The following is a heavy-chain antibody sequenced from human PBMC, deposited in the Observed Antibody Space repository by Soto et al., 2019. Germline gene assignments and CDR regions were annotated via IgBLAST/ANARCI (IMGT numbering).Heavy chain of an antibody. V-gene: IGHV1-3*01. CDR3: ARDRAPYFSGSSCHLDYYPYYGMDV. CDR1: GYPFQNYP. CDR2: INGGTGDT. D-gene: IGHD2-2*01. J-gene: IGHJ6*02. Sequence: ASVKVSCKASGYPFQNYPIHWVRQAPGQRPEWMGWINGGTGDTRSSQRFQDRVTMTRDTSASTAYMELSSLRSEDTAVYFCARDRAPYFSGSSCHLDYYPYYGMDVGGQGTTVTVSS.